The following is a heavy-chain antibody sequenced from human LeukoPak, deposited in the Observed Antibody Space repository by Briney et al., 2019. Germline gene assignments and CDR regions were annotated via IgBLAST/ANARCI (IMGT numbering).Heavy chain of an antibody. CDR3: ARDLSRQYYDSSGYPDY. V-gene: IGHV3-21*01. Sequence: GGSLRLSCVASGFTFTSSAMTWVRQAPGKGLEWVSVVGSTGGTIYYADSVKGRFTISRDNAKNSLYLQMNSLRAEDTAVYYCARDLSRQYYDSSGYPDYWGQGTLVTVSS. J-gene: IGHJ4*02. CDR2: VGSTGGTI. D-gene: IGHD3-22*01. CDR1: GFTFTSSA.